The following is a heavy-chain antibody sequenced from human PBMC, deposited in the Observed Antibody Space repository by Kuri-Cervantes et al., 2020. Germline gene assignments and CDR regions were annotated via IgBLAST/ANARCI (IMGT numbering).Heavy chain of an antibody. Sequence: ASVKVSCKASGYNLLNNYINWLRQAPGQGLEWMGVISPHGQTPSKVRKFQGRVTMTSDTSTSTVYMELRNLRSEDTALYYCVNSGYHWAFDYWGQGTLVTVSS. V-gene: IGHV1-46*01. CDR2: ISPHGQTP. J-gene: IGHJ4*02. D-gene: IGHD3-22*01. CDR1: GYNLLNNY. CDR3: VNSGYHWAFDY.